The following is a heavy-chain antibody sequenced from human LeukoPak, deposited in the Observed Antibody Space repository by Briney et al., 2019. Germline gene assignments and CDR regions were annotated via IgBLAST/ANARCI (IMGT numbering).Heavy chain of an antibody. Sequence: SETLSLTCTVSGYSISSGYYWGWIRQPPGKGLEWIGGIYHSGSTYYNPSLKSRVTISVDTSKNQFSLKLSSVTAADTAVYYCARDKIIDYWGQGTLVTVSS. J-gene: IGHJ4*02. V-gene: IGHV4-38-2*02. CDR3: ARDKIIDY. CDR2: IYHSGST. CDR1: GYSISSGYY.